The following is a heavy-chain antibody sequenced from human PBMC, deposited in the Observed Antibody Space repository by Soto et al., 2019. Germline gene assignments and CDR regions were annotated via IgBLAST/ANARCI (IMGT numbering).Heavy chain of an antibody. CDR1: GGSMNDVTHY. CDR3: ASARYYGVDV. CDR2: TYYSGSA. J-gene: IGHJ6*02. Sequence: QLHLQESGPRLVKPSETLSLTCSVSGGSMNDVTHYWAWIRQPPGKGLEWIATTYYSGSAHYNSSLKSRANISVDTSQNQFTLELTSVTAADTAVYHCASARYYGVDVWGQGTTVIVSS. D-gene: IGHD3-10*01. V-gene: IGHV4-39*01.